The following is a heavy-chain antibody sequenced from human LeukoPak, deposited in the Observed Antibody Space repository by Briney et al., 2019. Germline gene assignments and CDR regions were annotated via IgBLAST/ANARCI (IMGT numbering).Heavy chain of an antibody. D-gene: IGHD3-10*01. CDR3: AREGLYGSGSYFPDAFDI. J-gene: IGHJ3*02. V-gene: IGHV3-33*01. Sequence: GRSLRVSCAASGFIFSNYGMHWVRQAPGKGLEWVAVIWYDGSNKYYADSVKGRFTISRDNSKNTVYLQMNSLRAEDTAVYYCAREGLYGSGSYFPDAFDIWGQGTMVTVSS. CDR1: GFIFSNYG. CDR2: IWYDGSNK.